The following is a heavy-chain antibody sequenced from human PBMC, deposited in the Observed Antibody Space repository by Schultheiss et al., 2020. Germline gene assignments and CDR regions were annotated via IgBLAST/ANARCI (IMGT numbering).Heavy chain of an antibody. Sequence: GSLRLSCAVYGGSFSGYYWSWIRQPPGKGLEWIGYIYYSGSTYYNPSLKSRVTISVDTSKNQFSLKLSSVTAADTAVYYCARATRHYYDSSGYPNYGMDVWGQGTTVTVSS. CDR1: GGSFSGYY. CDR3: ARATRHYYDSSGYPNYGMDV. CDR2: IYYSGST. J-gene: IGHJ6*02. D-gene: IGHD3-22*01. V-gene: IGHV4-59*01.